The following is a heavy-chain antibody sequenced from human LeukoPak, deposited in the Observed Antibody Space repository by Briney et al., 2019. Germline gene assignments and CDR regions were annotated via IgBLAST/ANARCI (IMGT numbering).Heavy chain of an antibody. CDR3: ARAGYSYGLHFDY. V-gene: IGHV4-59*01. J-gene: IGHJ4*02. CDR1: GGSISSYY. D-gene: IGHD5-18*01. Sequence: SETLSFTCTVSGGSISSYYWSWIRQPPGKGLEWIGYIYYSGSTNYNPSLKSRVTISVDTSKNQFSLKLSSVTAADTAVYYCARAGYSYGLHFDYWGQGTLVTVSS. CDR2: IYYSGST.